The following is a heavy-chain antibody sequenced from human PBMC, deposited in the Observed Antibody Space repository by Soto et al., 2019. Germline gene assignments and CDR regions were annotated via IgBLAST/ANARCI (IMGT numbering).Heavy chain of an antibody. Sequence: PGGSLRLSCEASGFSFSDHGMSWVRQAPGKGLEWVSVTSGSGGTTYYVDSVKGRFTISRDNSKNTLYLQMNSLRVEYTAVYYCAKTSKTTSLTFYDVWGRGTTVTVSS. V-gene: IGHV3-23*01. CDR2: TSGSGGTT. D-gene: IGHD3-9*01. CDR1: GFSFSDHG. J-gene: IGHJ6*02. CDR3: AKTSKTTSLTFYDV.